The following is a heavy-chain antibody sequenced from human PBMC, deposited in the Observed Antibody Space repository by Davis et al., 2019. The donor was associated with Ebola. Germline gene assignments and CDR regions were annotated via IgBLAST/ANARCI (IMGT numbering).Heavy chain of an antibody. CDR3: ARGVRLRFLEWLLALSFDY. J-gene: IGHJ4*02. D-gene: IGHD3-3*01. Sequence: ASVKVSCKASGYTFTGYYMHWVRQAPGQGLEWMGWINPNSGGTNYAQKFQGRVTMTRDTSISTAYMELSRLRSDDTAVYYCARGVRLRFLEWLLALSFDYWGQGTLVTVSS. V-gene: IGHV1-2*02. CDR1: GYTFTGYY. CDR2: INPNSGGT.